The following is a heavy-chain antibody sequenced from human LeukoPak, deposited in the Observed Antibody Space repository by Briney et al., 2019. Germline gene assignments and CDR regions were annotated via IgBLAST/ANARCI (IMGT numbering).Heavy chain of an antibody. J-gene: IGHJ6*03. CDR2: INHSGST. CDR1: GGSFSGYY. D-gene: IGHD2-2*01. Sequence: SETLSLTCAVYGGSFSGYYWSWIRQPPGKGLEWIGEINHSGSTNYNPSLKSRVTISVDTSKNQFSLKLSSVTAADTAVYYCARGKDCSSTSCPYYVDVWGKGTTVTVSS. CDR3: ARGKDCSSTSCPYYVDV. V-gene: IGHV4-34*01.